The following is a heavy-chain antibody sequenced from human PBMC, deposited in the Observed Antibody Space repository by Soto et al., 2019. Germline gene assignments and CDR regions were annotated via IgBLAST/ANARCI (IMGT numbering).Heavy chain of an antibody. CDR1: GFSLSTSGVG. D-gene: IGHD2-15*01. J-gene: IGHJ4*02. Sequence: QITLKESGPTLVKPTQTLTLTCTFSGFSLSTSGVGVGWFRQPPGKALEWLALIYWDDDKRYSPSLKSRLTITKDTTKNQVVLTMTNMDPVATATYYCAHRPSYCSGGSCYSGFDYWGQGTLVTVSS. CDR3: AHRPSYCSGGSCYSGFDY. CDR2: IYWDDDK. V-gene: IGHV2-5*02.